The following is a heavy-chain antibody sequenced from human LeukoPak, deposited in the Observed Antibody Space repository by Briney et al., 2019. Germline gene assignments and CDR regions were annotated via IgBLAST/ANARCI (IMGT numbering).Heavy chain of an antibody. V-gene: IGHV3-7*01. Sequence: HAGGSLRLSCAASGFTFSTYWMTWVRQAPGKGLEWVANMKRDGSEIYYAGSVKSRFTISRDNAKNSLYLQMNSLRAEDTAVYYCARYTEYYFDYWGQGTLVTVSS. CDR1: GFTFSTYW. J-gene: IGHJ4*02. CDR3: ARYTEYYFDY. CDR2: MKRDGSEI. D-gene: IGHD2-2*02.